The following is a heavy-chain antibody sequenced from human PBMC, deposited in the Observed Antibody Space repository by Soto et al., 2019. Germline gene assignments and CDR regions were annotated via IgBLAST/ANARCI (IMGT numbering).Heavy chain of an antibody. J-gene: IGHJ4*01. CDR1: GFTFSHYY. CDR3: ASDGGSGEYDY. Sequence: VGSLRVSCAASGFTFSHYYMSWIRQAPGEGVEGGSYISTSGTTIYYTDSVKGRFTISRDNAKNSLHLQMTSLRAEDTAVYYCASDGGSGEYDYWGHGTWFTL. CDR2: ISTSGTTI. D-gene: IGHD3-16*01. V-gene: IGHV3-11*01.